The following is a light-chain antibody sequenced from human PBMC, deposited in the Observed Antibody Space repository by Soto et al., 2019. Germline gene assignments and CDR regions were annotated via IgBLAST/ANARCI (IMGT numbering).Light chain of an antibody. Sequence: QSVLTQAPSVSGAPGQRVTISCTGSSSNIGAGYDVHWYQQLPGTAPKLLIYGNSNRPSGVPDRFSGSKSGTSASLAITGLQAEDEADYYCQSYDSSPSGLYVFGTGTKVTVL. CDR2: GNS. CDR1: SSNIGAGYD. V-gene: IGLV1-40*01. J-gene: IGLJ1*01. CDR3: QSYDSSPSGLYV.